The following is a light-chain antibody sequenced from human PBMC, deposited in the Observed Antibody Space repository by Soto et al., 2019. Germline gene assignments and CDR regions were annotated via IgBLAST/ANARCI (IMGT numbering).Light chain of an antibody. CDR1: QSVSSY. CDR2: DAS. V-gene: IGKV3-11*01. J-gene: IGKJ1*01. Sequence: EIVFTQSPATLSLSPGERATLSCRASQSVSSYLAWYQQKPGQPPRLLIYDASTRATGIPARFSGSGSGTDFTLTISSLDPEDFAVYYCHQRSDWPQTFGQGTKVEVK. CDR3: HQRSDWPQT.